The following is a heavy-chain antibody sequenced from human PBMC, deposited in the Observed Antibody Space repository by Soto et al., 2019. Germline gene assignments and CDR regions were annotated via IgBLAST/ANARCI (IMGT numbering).Heavy chain of an antibody. CDR2: ITYDGSFQ. D-gene: IGHD1-1*01. J-gene: IGHJ6*02. V-gene: IGHV3-30*03. CDR1: GFNFDNYG. Sequence: PGGSLRLSCQASGFNFDNYGMHWVRQAPGKGLEWVAVITYDGSFQYYADSVKGRFTISRDNSKNTLYLQMNSLRAEDTAVYYCARAVLTTLPHYYYYGMDVWGQGTTVTVSS. CDR3: ARAVLTTLPHYYYYGMDV.